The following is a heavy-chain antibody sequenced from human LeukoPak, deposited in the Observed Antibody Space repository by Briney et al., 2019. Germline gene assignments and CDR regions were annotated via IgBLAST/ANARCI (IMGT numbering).Heavy chain of an antibody. CDR1: GFTFSSYG. Sequence: GGSLRLSCAASGFTFSSYGMHWVRQAPGKGLEWVAVISYDGSNKYYADSVKGRFTISRDNSKNTLYLQMNSLRAEDTAVYYCANGGISRLWDYVWGSYYDYWGQGTLVAV. CDR3: ANGGISRLWDYVWGSYYDY. J-gene: IGHJ4*02. D-gene: IGHD3-16*01. V-gene: IGHV3-30*18. CDR2: ISYDGSNK.